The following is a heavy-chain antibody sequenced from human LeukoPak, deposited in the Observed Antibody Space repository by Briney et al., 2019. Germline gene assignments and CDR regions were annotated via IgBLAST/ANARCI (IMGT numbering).Heavy chain of an antibody. J-gene: IGHJ4*02. D-gene: IGHD3-10*01. CDR3: AKSPLVWFAKYYFDY. CDR1: GVPLSKYA. V-gene: IGHV3-23*01. Sequence: GGSLRLSCAASGVPLSKYAMPWVREPPGKGLEWVSGISGSGGSTYYADSVKGRFTISRDNSKNTLYLQMNSLRAEDTALYYCAKSPLVWFAKYYFDYWGQGTLVTVSS. CDR2: ISGSGGST.